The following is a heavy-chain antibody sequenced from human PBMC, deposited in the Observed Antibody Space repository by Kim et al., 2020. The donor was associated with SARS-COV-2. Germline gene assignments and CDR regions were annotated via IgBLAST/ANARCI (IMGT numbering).Heavy chain of an antibody. V-gene: IGHV3-21*01. D-gene: IGHD6-13*01. J-gene: IGHJ6*03. CDR2: ISGTSLYI. CDR3: ARDRSSSWARVTDYYYLDV. CDR1: EFTFSDYV. Sequence: GGSLRLSCVASEFTFSDYVMSWVRQAPGKGLEWLSSISGTSLYIYYADSMKGRFTISRDNVRNSLYLQMNSLRAEDTAVYYCARDRSSSWARVTDYYYLDVWGTGTTVSVFS.